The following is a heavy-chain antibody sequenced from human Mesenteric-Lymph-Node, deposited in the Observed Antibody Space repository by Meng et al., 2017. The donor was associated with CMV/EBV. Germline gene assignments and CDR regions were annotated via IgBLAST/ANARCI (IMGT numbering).Heavy chain of an antibody. D-gene: IGHD6-6*01. CDR3: ASDIAARPPPIDY. CDR2: INSDGSST. J-gene: IGHJ4*02. Sequence: GESLKISCAASGFTFSSYWMHWVRQAPGKGLVWVSRINSDGSSTSYADSVKGRFTISRDNAKNSLYLQMNSLRVEDTAVYYCASDIAARPPPIDYWGQGTLVTVSS. V-gene: IGHV3-74*01. CDR1: GFTFSSYW.